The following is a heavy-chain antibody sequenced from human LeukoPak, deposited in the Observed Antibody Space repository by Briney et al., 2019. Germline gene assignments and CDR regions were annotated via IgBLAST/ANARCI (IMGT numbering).Heavy chain of an antibody. D-gene: IGHD3-22*01. CDR2: IRYDGGKK. CDR1: GFTFSSYG. Sequence: GGSLRLSCAASGFTFSSYGMHWVRQAPGKGLEWVAFIRYDGGKKYYADSVKGRFTISRDNSKNTLYLQMNSLRAADTAVYYCAKDPTHYRVWDDYDSTVLSYWGQGTLVTVSS. CDR3: AKDPTHYRVWDDYDSTVLSY. J-gene: IGHJ4*02. V-gene: IGHV3-30*02.